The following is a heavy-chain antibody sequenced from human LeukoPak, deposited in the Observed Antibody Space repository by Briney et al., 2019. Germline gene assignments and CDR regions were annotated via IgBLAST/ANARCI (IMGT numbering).Heavy chain of an antibody. Sequence: GGSLRLSCAASVFTFSSYLMSWVRQAPGKGLEGVANINQDGSEKYYVDSVKGRFTISRDNDKNPLYLQMNSLRAEDTAVYSCARDRVVVVAGYWYFDIWGRGTMVTASS. J-gene: IGHJ2*01. CDR3: ARDRVVVVAGYWYFDI. CDR2: INQDGSEK. D-gene: IGHD2-15*01. CDR1: VFTFSSYL. V-gene: IGHV3-7*01.